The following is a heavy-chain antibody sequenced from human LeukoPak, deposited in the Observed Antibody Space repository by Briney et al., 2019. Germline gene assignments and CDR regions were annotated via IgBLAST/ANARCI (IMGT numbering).Heavy chain of an antibody. CDR2: ISSSSYT. J-gene: IGHJ4*02. CDR1: GFTFSGYY. Sequence: PGGSLRLSCAASGFTFSGYYMTWIRQAPGKGLEWLSYISSSSYTNYADSVKGGFTISRDNAKNSLYLQMNSLRAEDTAVYYCASSGGSSGYYTSPLDHWGQGTLVTVSS. V-gene: IGHV3-11*03. CDR3: ASSGGSSGYYTSPLDH. D-gene: IGHD3-3*01.